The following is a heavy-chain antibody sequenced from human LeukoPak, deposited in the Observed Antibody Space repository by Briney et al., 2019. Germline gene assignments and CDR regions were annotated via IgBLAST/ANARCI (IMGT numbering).Heavy chain of an antibody. D-gene: IGHD2-15*01. Sequence: SETLSLTCIVSGDSISDGTTYWSWIRQSPGEGLEWLGYMYYTGTAYYNPSLKSRVTISGETSKNQFSLKLSSVTVADTAVYYCARVGVGYSSFVDYWGQGILVTVSS. CDR3: ARVGVGYSSFVDY. V-gene: IGHV4-31*03. CDR1: GDSISDGTTY. CDR2: MYYTGTA. J-gene: IGHJ4*02.